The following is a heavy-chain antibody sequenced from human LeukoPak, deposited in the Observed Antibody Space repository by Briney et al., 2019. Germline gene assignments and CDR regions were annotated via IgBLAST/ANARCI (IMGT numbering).Heavy chain of an antibody. D-gene: IGHD1-7*01. V-gene: IGHV3-7*01. CDR3: ARDNWNYGSGY. CDR1: GFTFSDYY. CDR2: IKQDGSEK. J-gene: IGHJ4*02. Sequence: GGSLRLSCAASGFTFSDYYMSWIRQAPGKGLEWVANIKQDGSEKYYVDSVKGRFTISRDNAKNSLYLQMNSLRAEDTAVYYCARDNWNYGSGYWGQGTLVTVSS.